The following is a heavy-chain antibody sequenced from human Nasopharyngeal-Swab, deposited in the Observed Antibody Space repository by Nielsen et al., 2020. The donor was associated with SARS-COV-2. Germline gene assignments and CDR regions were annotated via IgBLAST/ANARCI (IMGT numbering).Heavy chain of an antibody. CDR1: GFSFSIYW. D-gene: IGHD6-13*01. Sequence: GGSLRLSCAASGFSFSIYWMHWVRQPPGKGLVWVSGISSDESTTTYADSVKGRFTISRDNTKNTLYLQMNSLRAEDTAVYYCASIAAAHTTYFDYWGQGTLVTVSS. CDR2: ISSDESTT. V-gene: IGHV3-74*01. J-gene: IGHJ4*02. CDR3: ASIAAAHTTYFDY.